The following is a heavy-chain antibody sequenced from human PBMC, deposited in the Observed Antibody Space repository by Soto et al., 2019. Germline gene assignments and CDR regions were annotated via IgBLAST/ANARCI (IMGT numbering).Heavy chain of an antibody. Sequence: ASVKVSCKVSGYTLTELSMHWVRQAPGKGLEWMGGFDPEDGETIYAQKFQGRVTMTEDTSTDTAYMELSSLRSEDTAVYYCATFLGYCSSTSCSYYFDYWGQGTLVTVSS. V-gene: IGHV1-24*01. CDR3: ATFLGYCSSTSCSYYFDY. J-gene: IGHJ4*02. CDR2: FDPEDGET. D-gene: IGHD2-2*01. CDR1: GYTLTELS.